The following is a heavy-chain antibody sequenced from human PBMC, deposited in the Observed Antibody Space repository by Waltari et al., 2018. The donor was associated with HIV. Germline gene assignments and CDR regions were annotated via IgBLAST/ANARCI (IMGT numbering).Heavy chain of an antibody. CDR2: IKDDGSDK. D-gene: IGHD4-17*01. CDR3: AREGSTVASFHH. J-gene: IGHJ1*01. Sequence: EVQLVESGGGSVQPGGSLRLSCPASGFSFTPHWMTWVRLAPGKGLEWVANIKDDGSDKFYVDSVKGRFTISRDNAKNSLYLQMNSLRVEDTAIYYCAREGSTVASFHHWGQGTLVTVSS. CDR1: GFSFTPHW. V-gene: IGHV3-7*01.